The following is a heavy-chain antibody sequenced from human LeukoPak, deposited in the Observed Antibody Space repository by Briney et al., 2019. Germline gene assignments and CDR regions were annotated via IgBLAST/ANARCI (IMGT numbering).Heavy chain of an antibody. CDR2: MNPNSGNT. CDR1: GYTLTSYD. V-gene: IGHV1-8*01. Sequence: GASVKVSCKASGYTLTSYDINWVRQATGQGLEWMGWMNPNSGNTGYAQKFQGRVTMTRNTSISTAYMELSSLRSEDTAVYYCARANAPGIVAAGKGEDFDYWGQGTLVTVSS. CDR3: ARANAPGIVAAGKGEDFDY. D-gene: IGHD6-13*01. J-gene: IGHJ4*02.